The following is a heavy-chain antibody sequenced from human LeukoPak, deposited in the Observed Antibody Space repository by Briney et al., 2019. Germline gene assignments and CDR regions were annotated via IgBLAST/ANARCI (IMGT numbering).Heavy chain of an antibody. CDR1: GGSISSSSYY. V-gene: IGHV4-39*07. CDR2: IYHSGST. CDR3: ARDSGPYSSSWYGNNWFDP. D-gene: IGHD6-13*01. Sequence: SETLSLTCTVSGGSISSSSYYWGWIRQPPGKGLGWIGSIYHSGSTYYNPSLKSRVTISVDTSKNQFSLKLSSVTAADTAVYYCARDSGPYSSSWYGNNWFDPWGQGTLVTVSS. J-gene: IGHJ5*02.